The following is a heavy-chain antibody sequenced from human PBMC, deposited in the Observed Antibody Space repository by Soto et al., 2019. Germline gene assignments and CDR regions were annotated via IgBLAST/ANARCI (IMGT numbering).Heavy chain of an antibody. CDR3: ARLALLYDFWSGPSRGFDY. D-gene: IGHD3-3*01. CDR1: GGSFSGYY. V-gene: IGHV4-34*01. J-gene: IGHJ4*02. Sequence: SETLSLTCAVYGGSFSGYYWSWIRQPPGKGLEWIGSINYSGSTYYNPSLKSRVTISVDTSKNQFSLKLSSVTAADTAVYYCARLALLYDFWSGPSRGFDYWGQGTLVTVSS. CDR2: INYSGST.